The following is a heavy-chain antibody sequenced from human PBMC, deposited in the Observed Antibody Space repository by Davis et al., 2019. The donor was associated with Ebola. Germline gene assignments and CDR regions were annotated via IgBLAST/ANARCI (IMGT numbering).Heavy chain of an antibody. CDR1: GFTFSSHG. J-gene: IGHJ6*02. CDR3: ARAVQGVAATVPYYYYGMDV. D-gene: IGHD6-25*01. V-gene: IGHV3-30*02. Sequence: GESLKISCAASGFTFSSHGMHWVRQAPGKGPEWVAYIPYYESNKSYAESVKGRFTISRDNSKNTLYLQMNSLRAEDTAVYHCARAVQGVAATVPYYYYGMDVWGQGTTVTVSS. CDR2: IPYYESNK.